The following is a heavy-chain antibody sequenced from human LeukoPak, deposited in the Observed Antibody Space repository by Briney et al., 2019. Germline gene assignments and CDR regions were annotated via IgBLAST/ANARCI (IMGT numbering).Heavy chain of an antibody. Sequence: PGGSLILSCAASGFTFSGSAMHWVRQASGKGLEWVGRIRSKANSYATAYAASVKGRFTISRDDSENTAYLQMNSLKTEDTAVYYCAKAEGYDILTGLDYWGQGTLVTVSS. J-gene: IGHJ4*02. CDR3: AKAEGYDILTGLDY. V-gene: IGHV3-73*01. D-gene: IGHD3-9*01. CDR1: GFTFSGSA. CDR2: IRSKANSYAT.